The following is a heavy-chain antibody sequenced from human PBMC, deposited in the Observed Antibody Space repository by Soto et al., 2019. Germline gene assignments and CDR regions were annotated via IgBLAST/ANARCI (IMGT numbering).Heavy chain of an antibody. Sequence: EVQLVESGGGVVQPGRSLRLSCTASGFTFDDYAMNWVRQAPGKGLEWVSSISWNSGNIVYADSVRGRFTISRDNAKTSLHLQMNSLRAEDTALSYCTKGASTSCFSAFDLWGQGTMVTVSS. V-gene: IGHV3-9*01. CDR1: GFTFDDYA. D-gene: IGHD2-2*01. CDR2: ISWNSGNI. CDR3: TKGASTSCFSAFDL. J-gene: IGHJ3*01.